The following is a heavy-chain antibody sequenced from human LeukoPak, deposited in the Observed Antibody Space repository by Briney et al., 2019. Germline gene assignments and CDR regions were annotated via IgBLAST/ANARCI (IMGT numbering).Heavy chain of an antibody. J-gene: IGHJ4*02. Sequence: GGSLRLSCTASGFTFSMYWMSWVRQAPGKGVEWVANIKEDGSENYYVDSVKGRFTISRDNAKNSLYLQMSSLRAEDTAVYYCARGVDTLLWFGELLSPGEFDHWGQGTLVTVSS. V-gene: IGHV3-7*03. CDR1: GFTFSMYW. D-gene: IGHD3-10*01. CDR3: ARGVDTLLWFGELLSPGEFDH. CDR2: IKEDGSEN.